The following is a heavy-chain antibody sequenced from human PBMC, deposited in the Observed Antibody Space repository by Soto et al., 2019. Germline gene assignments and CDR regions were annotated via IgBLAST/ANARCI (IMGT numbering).Heavy chain of an antibody. D-gene: IGHD3-16*02. V-gene: IGHV1-3*01. J-gene: IGHJ4*02. CDR2: INAGNGNT. CDR1: GYTFTSYA. CDR3: AREGYDYIWGSYRPPWAFDY. Sequence: GASVKVSCKASGYTFTSYAMHWVRQAPGQRLEWMGWINAGNGNTKYSQKFQGRVTITRDTSASTAYMELSSLRSEDTAVYYCAREGYDYIWGSYRPPWAFDYWGQGTLVTVSS.